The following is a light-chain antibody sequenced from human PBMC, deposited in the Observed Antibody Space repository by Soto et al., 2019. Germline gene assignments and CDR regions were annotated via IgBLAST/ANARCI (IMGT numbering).Light chain of an antibody. J-gene: IGLJ1*01. V-gene: IGLV2-11*01. CDR1: SSDVGGYNY. CDR2: DVS. Sequence: QYALTQPRSVSGSPGQSVTISCTGTSSDVGGYNYVSWYQQHPGKAPKLMIYDVSKRPSGVPDRFSGSKSGNTASLTISGLQAEDAADYLCCSYAGSFSYVFGTGTKVPVL. CDR3: CSYAGSFSYV.